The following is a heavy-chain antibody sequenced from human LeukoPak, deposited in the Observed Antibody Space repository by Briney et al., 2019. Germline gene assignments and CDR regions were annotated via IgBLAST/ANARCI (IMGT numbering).Heavy chain of an antibody. Sequence: SETLSLTCTVSGTSISSGDYYWSWIRQPPGKGLEWIGYISYSGSTYYKPSLKSRLNISIDTSKNQFSLKLSSVNAADTAVYYCARGVYNFWSGYPQNWFVPWGQGILVTVSS. CDR2: ISYSGST. V-gene: IGHV4-30-4*08. D-gene: IGHD3-3*01. CDR3: ARGVYNFWSGYPQNWFVP. CDR1: GTSISSGDYY. J-gene: IGHJ5*02.